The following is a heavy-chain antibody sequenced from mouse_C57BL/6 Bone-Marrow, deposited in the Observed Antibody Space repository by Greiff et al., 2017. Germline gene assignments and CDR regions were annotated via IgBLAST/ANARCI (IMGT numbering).Heavy chain of an antibody. CDR2: IWWDDDK. V-gene: IGHV8-8*01. D-gene: IGHD1-1*02. J-gene: IGHJ2*01. CDR1: GFSLSTFGMG. CDR3: ARIGALCFDY. Sequence: QVTLKESGPGILQPSQTLSLTCSFSGFSLSTFGMGVGWIRQPSGKGLEWLAHIWWDDDKYYNPALKSRLTISKDTSKNQVFLKSANVDTADTATYYCARIGALCFDYWGQGTTLTVSS.